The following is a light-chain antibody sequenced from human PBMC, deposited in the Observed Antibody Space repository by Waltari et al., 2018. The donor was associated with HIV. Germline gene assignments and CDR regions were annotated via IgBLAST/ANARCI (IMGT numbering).Light chain of an antibody. J-gene: IGLJ3*02. CDR3: QSYDKSLSGWV. CDR1: SSNIGAGYD. CDR2: GNT. V-gene: IGLV1-40*01. Sequence: QSVVTQPPSVSGAPGQTVAISYTGRSSNIGAGYDVHWYQHFPGAPPKVLIYGNTNRPSGVPDRFSGSKSGSAASLVIAGLQADDEAEYYCQSYDKSLSGWVFGGGTKVTVL.